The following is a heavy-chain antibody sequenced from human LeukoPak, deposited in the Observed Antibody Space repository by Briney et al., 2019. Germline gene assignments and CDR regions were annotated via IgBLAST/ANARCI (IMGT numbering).Heavy chain of an antibody. CDR3: ARGYGDPLDYYYYLDV. J-gene: IGHJ6*03. CDR2: INSDCSST. D-gene: IGHD4-17*01. CDR1: GFSFSSYW. V-gene: IGHV3-74*01. Sequence: GGSLRLSCAGSGFSFSSYWMHGVRHAQGKGLVWVSHINSDCSSTTYADSVKGRFTISRDNAKNTLYLQVNSVRAEDTAVYYCARGYGDPLDYYYYLDVWGNGTTVTVSS.